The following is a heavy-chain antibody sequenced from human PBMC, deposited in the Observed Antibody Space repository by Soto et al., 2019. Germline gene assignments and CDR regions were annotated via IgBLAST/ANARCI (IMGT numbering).Heavy chain of an antibody. Sequence: QVQLVQSGAEVKKPGASVKVSCKASGYTFTNYGISWVRQAPGQGLEWMGWISAYNGNKKYAQKLQGRVTMTTDTSPSTAYMELRSLRSDDTAVYYCARGVGSGSYYNQYNWFDPWGQGTLVTVSS. CDR2: ISAYNGNK. CDR3: ARGVGSGSYYNQYNWFDP. D-gene: IGHD3-10*01. V-gene: IGHV1-18*01. J-gene: IGHJ5*02. CDR1: GYTFTNYG.